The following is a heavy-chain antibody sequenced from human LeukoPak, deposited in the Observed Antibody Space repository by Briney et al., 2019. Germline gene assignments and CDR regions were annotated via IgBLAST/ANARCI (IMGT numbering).Heavy chain of an antibody. CDR2: INHSGST. CDR1: GGSFSGYY. CDR3: ARAYGSGSPIDY. Sequence: GSLSLTCAVYGGSFSGYYWSWIRQPPGKGLEWIGEINHSGSTNYNPSLKSRVTISVDTSKNQFSLKLSSVTAADTAVYYCARAYGSGSPIDYWGQGTLVTVSS. V-gene: IGHV4-34*01. J-gene: IGHJ4*02. D-gene: IGHD3-10*01.